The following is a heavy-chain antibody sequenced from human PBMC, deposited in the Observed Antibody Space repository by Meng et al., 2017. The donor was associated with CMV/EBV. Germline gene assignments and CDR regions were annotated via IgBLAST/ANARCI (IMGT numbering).Heavy chain of an antibody. CDR1: GFNFSNDE. D-gene: IGHD2-21*01. J-gene: IGHJ4*02. Sequence: GGSLRLSCAASGFNFSNDEMNWVRQAPGKGLEWLSYISSSGNTKYYADSVKDRFTISRDNAKNSLYLQMNSLRAEDTAVYYCARVAFLPPYCGGDCSAHYYFDYWGQGTLVTVSS. CDR3: ARVAFLPPYCGGDCSAHYYFDY. CDR2: ISSSGNTK. V-gene: IGHV3-48*03.